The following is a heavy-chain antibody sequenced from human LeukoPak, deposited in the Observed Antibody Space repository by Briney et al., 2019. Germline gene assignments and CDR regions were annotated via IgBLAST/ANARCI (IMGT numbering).Heavy chain of an antibody. CDR3: ARQGRDTTMVSGEDYGTDV. CDR1: GYSFTSYW. CDR2: IYPGDSDT. J-gene: IGHJ6*02. Sequence: GESLKISCKGSGYSFTSYWIGWVRQMPGKGLEWMGIIYPGDSDTRYSPSFQGQVTISADKSISTAYLQWSSLKASDTAMYYCARQGRDTTMVSGEDYGTDVWGQGTTVTVSS. V-gene: IGHV5-51*01. D-gene: IGHD5-18*01.